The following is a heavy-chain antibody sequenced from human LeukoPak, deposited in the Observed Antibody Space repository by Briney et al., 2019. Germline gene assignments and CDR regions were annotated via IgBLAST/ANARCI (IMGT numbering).Heavy chain of an antibody. CDR2: IYYSGST. D-gene: IGHD3-22*01. CDR1: GGSISSYY. CDR3: ARDYDSSGYYKLAPLLGY. V-gene: IGHV4-59*01. Sequence: SETLSLTCTVSGGSISSYYWSWIRQPPGKGLEWIGYIYYSGSTNYNPSLKSRVTISVDTSKNQFSLKLSSVTAADTAVYYCARDYDSSGYYKLAPLLGYWGQGTLVTVSS. J-gene: IGHJ4*02.